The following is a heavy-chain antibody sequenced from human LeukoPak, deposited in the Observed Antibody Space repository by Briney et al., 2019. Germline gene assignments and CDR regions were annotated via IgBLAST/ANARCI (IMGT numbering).Heavy chain of an antibody. CDR3: ARNGRGVAFYYYYYMDV. J-gene: IGHJ6*03. D-gene: IGHD3-10*01. CDR1: GFTFSNYE. V-gene: IGHV3-48*03. Sequence: PRGSLRLSCVASGFTFSNYEMNWVRQAPGKGLEWLSYISGSGSPTHYTDSVKGRFTISRDNAKNSLYLQMNSLRVDDTAVYYCARNGRGVAFYYYYYMDVWGKGTPVAVSS. CDR2: ISGSGSPT.